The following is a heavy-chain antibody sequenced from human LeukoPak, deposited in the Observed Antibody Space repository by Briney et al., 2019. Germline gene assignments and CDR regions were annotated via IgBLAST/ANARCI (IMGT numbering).Heavy chain of an antibody. Sequence: GASVKVSCKASGGTFSSYAISWVRQAPGQGLEWMGGIIPIFGTANYAQKFQGRVTITADESTSTAYMELSSLRSEDTAVYYCARELEKLLWFGEFDDAIDIWGQGTMVTVSS. J-gene: IGHJ3*02. CDR3: ARELEKLLWFGEFDDAIDI. D-gene: IGHD3-10*01. CDR1: GGTFSSYA. CDR2: IIPIFGTA. V-gene: IGHV1-69*01.